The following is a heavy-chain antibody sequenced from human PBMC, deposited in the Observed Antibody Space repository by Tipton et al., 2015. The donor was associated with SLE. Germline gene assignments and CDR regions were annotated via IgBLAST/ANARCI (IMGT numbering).Heavy chain of an antibody. CDR1: GGSISSGDYY. CDR3: ARGGGSPSY. D-gene: IGHD2-15*01. J-gene: IGHJ4*02. V-gene: IGHV4-30-4*01. Sequence: LRLSCTVSGGSISSGDYYWSWIRQPPGKGLERIGYIYYSGSTYYNPSLKSRVTISVDMSKNQFSLKLTSVTAADTAVYYCARGGGSPSYWGQGTLVTVSS. CDR2: IYYSGST.